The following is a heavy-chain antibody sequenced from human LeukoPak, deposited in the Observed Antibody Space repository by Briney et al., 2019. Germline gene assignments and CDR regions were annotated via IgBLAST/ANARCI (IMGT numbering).Heavy chain of an antibody. Sequence: PGRSLRLSCAASGFTFSSYGMRWVRQAPGKGLEWVAVIRYDGSNKYYADSVKGRFTISRDNSKNTLYLQMNSLRAEDTAVYYCAKAGWLRFGYFDYWGQGTLVTVSS. CDR2: IRYDGSNK. D-gene: IGHD5-12*01. CDR3: AKAGWLRFGYFDY. J-gene: IGHJ4*02. V-gene: IGHV3-33*06. CDR1: GFTFSSYG.